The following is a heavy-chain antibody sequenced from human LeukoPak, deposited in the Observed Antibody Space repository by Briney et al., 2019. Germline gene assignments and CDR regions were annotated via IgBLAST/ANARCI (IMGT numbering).Heavy chain of an antibody. CDR2: ISSTSSYI. Sequence: TGGSLRLSCAASGFTFSSYSMNWVRQAPGKGLEWVSSISSTSSYIYYADSVKGRFTISRDNAKNSLYPQMNTLRAEDTAVYYCARASSGWAVDLYYFDYWGQGTLVTVSS. J-gene: IGHJ4*02. V-gene: IGHV3-21*01. D-gene: IGHD6-19*01. CDR1: GFTFSSYS. CDR3: ARASSGWAVDLYYFDY.